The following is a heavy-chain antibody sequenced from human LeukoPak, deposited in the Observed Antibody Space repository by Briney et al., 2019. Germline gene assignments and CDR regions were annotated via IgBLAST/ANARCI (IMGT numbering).Heavy chain of an antibody. D-gene: IGHD3-10*01. CDR3: ARVSPSGVWDV. V-gene: IGHV4-61*02. CDR1: GGSISGINYY. CDR2: TYTTGSS. J-gene: IGHJ6*02. Sequence: SETLSLTCTVSGGSISGINYYWTWIRQPAGKGLEWIGRTYTTGSSNYNPSLKSRVTISVDTSNNQFSLKLSSVTAADTAVYYCARVSPSGVWDVWGQGTTVTVSS.